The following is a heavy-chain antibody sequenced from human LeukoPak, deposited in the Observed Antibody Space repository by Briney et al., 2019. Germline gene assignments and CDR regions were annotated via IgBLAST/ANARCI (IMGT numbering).Heavy chain of an antibody. J-gene: IGHJ3*02. Sequence: GGSLRLSCAASGFTFSSYWMHWVRQAPGKGLEWVSAISGSGGSTYYADSVKGRFTISRDNSKNTLYLQMNSLRAEDTAVYYCAKNTMIVVVITIDAFDIWGQGTMVTVSS. V-gene: IGHV3-23*01. CDR3: AKNTMIVVVITIDAFDI. CDR2: ISGSGGST. D-gene: IGHD3-22*01. CDR1: GFTFSSYW.